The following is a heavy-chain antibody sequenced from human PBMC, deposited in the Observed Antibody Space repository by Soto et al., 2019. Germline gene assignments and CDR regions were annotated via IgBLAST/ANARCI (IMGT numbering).Heavy chain of an antibody. Sequence: QITLKESGPTLVKPTQTLTLTCSFSGFSLSTSGVNVGWIRQPPGKALEWLALIYSDDDKRYNPSLQSRLSITKDTSKNQVVLTVTNVDPVDTATYYCAHRLVSASAFDYWGQGTLVPVSS. CDR1: GFSLSTSGVN. CDR2: IYSDDDK. CDR3: AHRLVSASAFDY. D-gene: IGHD6-6*01. J-gene: IGHJ4*02. V-gene: IGHV2-5*02.